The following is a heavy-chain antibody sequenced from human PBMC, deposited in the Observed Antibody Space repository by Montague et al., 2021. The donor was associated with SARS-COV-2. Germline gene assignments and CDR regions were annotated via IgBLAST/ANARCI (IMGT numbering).Heavy chain of an antibody. J-gene: IGHJ6*02. D-gene: IGHD3-16*02. CDR2: IWYDGSNK. V-gene: IGHV3-33*01. CDR3: ARIVSFYYGMDV. CDR1: GFTFSSYG. Sequence: SLRLSCAASGFTFSSYGMHWVRQAPGKGLEWVAVIWYDGSNKYYADSVKGRFTISRDNSKNTLYLQMNSLGAEDTAAYYCARIVSFYYGMDVWGQGTTVTVSS.